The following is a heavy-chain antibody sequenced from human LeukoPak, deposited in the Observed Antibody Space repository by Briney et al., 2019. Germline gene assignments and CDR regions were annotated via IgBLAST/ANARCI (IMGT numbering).Heavy chain of an antibody. V-gene: IGHV4-59*08. Sequence: SETLSLTCTVSGGSISSYYWSWIRQPPGEGLEWIGYIYYSGSTNYNPSLKSRVTISVDTSKNQFSLKLNSVTAADTAVYYCARVDGSCSGGSCPSGNWFDPWGQGTLVTVSS. J-gene: IGHJ5*02. CDR2: IYYSGST. CDR1: GGSISSYY. D-gene: IGHD2-15*01. CDR3: ARVDGSCSGGSCPSGNWFDP.